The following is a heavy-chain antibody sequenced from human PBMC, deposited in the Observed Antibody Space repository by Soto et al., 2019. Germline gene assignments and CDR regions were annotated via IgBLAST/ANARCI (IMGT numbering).Heavy chain of an antibody. CDR3: ARAGYSSGWLDY. CDR2: ITTSSSYI. Sequence: AGGSLRLSCAASGFTFNSYTINWVRQAPGKGLEWVSSITTSSSYIYYADSVKGRFTISRDNAKNSLYLQMKNLRAEDTAVYYCARAGYSSGWLDYWGPGTLVTVSS. V-gene: IGHV3-21*01. D-gene: IGHD6-19*01. CDR1: GFTFNSYT. J-gene: IGHJ4*02.